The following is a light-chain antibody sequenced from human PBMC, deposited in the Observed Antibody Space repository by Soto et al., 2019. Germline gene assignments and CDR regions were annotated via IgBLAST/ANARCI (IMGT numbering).Light chain of an antibody. Sequence: EIVMTQAPATLYVSPGERATLSCRASQSVSSNLAWYQQKPGQAPRLLIYGASTRSTGIPARFSGSGSGTEFTLTISSMHYEDFAVYYCQQYQTWPTGGPFGQGTKGEI. J-gene: IGKJ1*01. CDR1: QSVSSN. V-gene: IGKV3-15*01. CDR3: QQYQTWPTGGP. CDR2: GAS.